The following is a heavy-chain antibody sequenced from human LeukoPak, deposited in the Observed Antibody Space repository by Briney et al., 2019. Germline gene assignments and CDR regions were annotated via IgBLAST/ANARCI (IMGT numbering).Heavy chain of an antibody. CDR2: ISSSSSTI. CDR3: ATRGAYSPPY. J-gene: IGHJ4*02. D-gene: IGHD5-18*01. Sequence: TGGSLRLSCADSGFTFSSYWMSWVRQAPGKGLEWVSYISSSSSTIYYADSVKGRFTISRDNAKNSPYLQMNSLRAEDTAVYYCATRGAYSPPYWGQGTLVSVSS. CDR1: GFTFSSYW. V-gene: IGHV3-48*01.